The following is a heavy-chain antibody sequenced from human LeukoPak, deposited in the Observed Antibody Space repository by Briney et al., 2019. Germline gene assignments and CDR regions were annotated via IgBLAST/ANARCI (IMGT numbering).Heavy chain of an antibody. CDR1: GFTFDDYA. CDR3: ARGGYTVTGYFDL. V-gene: IGHV3-43*02. CDR2: ISVDGGST. J-gene: IGHJ2*01. Sequence: PGGSLRLSCAASGFTFDDYAMHWVRQVPGKGLEWVSFISVDGGSTYYADSVKGRFAISRDNSKNSLYLQMNSLRTEDTALYYCARGGYTVTGYFDLWGRGTLVTVSS. D-gene: IGHD5-18*01.